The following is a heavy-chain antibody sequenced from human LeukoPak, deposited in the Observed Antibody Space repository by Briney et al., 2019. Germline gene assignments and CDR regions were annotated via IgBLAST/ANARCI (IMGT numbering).Heavy chain of an antibody. CDR2: IYTSGST. J-gene: IGHJ5*02. D-gene: IGHD4-11*01. V-gene: IGHV4-61*02. CDR3: ARDQLDYPYNWFDP. CDR1: GGSISSGGYY. Sequence: PSETLSLTCTVSGGSISSGGYYWSWIRQPAGKGLEWIGRIYTSGSTNYNPSLKSRVTMSVDTSKNQFSLKLTSVTAADTAVYYCARDQLDYPYNWFDPWGQGTLVTVSS.